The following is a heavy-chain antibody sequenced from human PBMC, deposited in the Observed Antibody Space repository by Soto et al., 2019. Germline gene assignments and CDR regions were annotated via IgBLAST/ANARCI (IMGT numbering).Heavy chain of an antibody. Sequence: PSETLSLTCTVSGGSVSSGSYYWSWIRQPPGKGLEWIGYIYYSGSTNYNPSLKSRVTISVDTSKNQFSLKLSSVTAADTAVYYCARVYYYGSGSYGMDVWGQGTTVTVSS. D-gene: IGHD3-10*01. V-gene: IGHV4-61*01. J-gene: IGHJ6*02. CDR3: ARVYYYGSGSYGMDV. CDR1: GGSVSSGSYY. CDR2: IYYSGST.